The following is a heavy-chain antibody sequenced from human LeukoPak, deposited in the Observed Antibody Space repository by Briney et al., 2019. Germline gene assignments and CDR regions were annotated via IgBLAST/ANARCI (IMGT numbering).Heavy chain of an antibody. D-gene: IGHD2-15*01. CDR1: GFTVSSNY. V-gene: IGHV3-53*03. Sequence: GGSLRLSCAASGFTVSSNYMGWVRPPPGKGLELGSVIYSGGSTYYPDSVKGRFTICRDNSKHTLYLQMHSLRAEDPALYYCSRSFFVSPSGWYYFDYWARGTVVSVSS. CDR3: SRSFFVSPSGWYYFDY. CDR2: IYSGGST. J-gene: IGHJ4*02.